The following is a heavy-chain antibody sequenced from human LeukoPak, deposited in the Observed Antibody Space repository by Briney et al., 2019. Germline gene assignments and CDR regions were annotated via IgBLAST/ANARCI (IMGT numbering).Heavy chain of an antibody. J-gene: IGHJ4*02. V-gene: IGHV1-3*01. CDR1: GYTFTSYA. CDR2: INAGNGNT. Sequence: ASVTVSCTASGYTFTSYAMHWVRQAPGQRLEWMGWINAGNGNTKYSQKFQGRVTITRDTSACTAYMELSSLRSEDTAVYYCARDPDIAVAGYFDYWGQGTLVTVSS. D-gene: IGHD6-19*01. CDR3: ARDPDIAVAGYFDY.